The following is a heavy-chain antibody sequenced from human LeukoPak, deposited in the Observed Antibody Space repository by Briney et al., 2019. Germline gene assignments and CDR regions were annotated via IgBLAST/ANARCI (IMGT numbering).Heavy chain of an antibody. J-gene: IGHJ4*02. Sequence: GGSLRLSYAASGFTFSSYWMSWVRQAPGKGLEWVANIKEDGSEKYNVDSVKGRFTISRDNAKNSLYLQMNSLRAEDTAVYYCGMRQSLLHWGQGTLVTVSS. D-gene: IGHD2-15*01. CDR1: GFTFSSYW. CDR3: GMRQSLLH. V-gene: IGHV3-7*01. CDR2: IKEDGSEK.